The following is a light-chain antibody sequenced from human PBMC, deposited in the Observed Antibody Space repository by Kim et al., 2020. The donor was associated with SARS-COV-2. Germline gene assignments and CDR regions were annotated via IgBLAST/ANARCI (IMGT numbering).Light chain of an antibody. CDR3: AVWDGSLNVVI. CDR2: TNN. Sequence: QSVLTQPPSASGTPGQRVTISCSGGTSNVGTHSVNWYRHLPGSAPRLVIYTNNLRPSWVPGRFSGSKSGTSASLAISGLQSEDEADYYCAVWDGSLNVVIFGRGTQLTVL. V-gene: IGLV1-44*01. CDR1: TSNVGTHS. J-gene: IGLJ2*01.